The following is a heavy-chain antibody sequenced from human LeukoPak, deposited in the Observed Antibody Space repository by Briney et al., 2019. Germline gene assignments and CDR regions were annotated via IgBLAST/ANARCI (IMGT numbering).Heavy chain of an antibody. J-gene: IGHJ4*02. D-gene: IGHD6-13*01. CDR3: SRDLPYSSSWESIDY. CDR2: ISAYNGNT. V-gene: IGHV1-18*01. Sequence: ASVKVSCKASGGTFSSYAINWLRQAPGQGPEWMGWISAYNGNTKYAQNLQGRVTMTTDTSTSTAYMELRSLRSDDTAVYYCSRDLPYSSSWESIDYWGQGTLVTVSS. CDR1: GGTFSSYA.